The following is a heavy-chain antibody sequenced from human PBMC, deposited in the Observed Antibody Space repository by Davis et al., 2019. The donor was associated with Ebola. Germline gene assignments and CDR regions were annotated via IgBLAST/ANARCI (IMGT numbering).Heavy chain of an antibody. CDR3: ARGRLRDY. Sequence: PGGSLRLSCAASGFTFSNYWMSWVRQAPGKGLEWVANIKLDGSEKYYLDSVKGRFTISRDDAKNSLYLQMNSLRAEDTAVYYCARGRLRDYWGQGTLVTVSS. D-gene: IGHD4-17*01. J-gene: IGHJ4*02. CDR1: GFTFSNYW. V-gene: IGHV3-7*01. CDR2: IKLDGSEK.